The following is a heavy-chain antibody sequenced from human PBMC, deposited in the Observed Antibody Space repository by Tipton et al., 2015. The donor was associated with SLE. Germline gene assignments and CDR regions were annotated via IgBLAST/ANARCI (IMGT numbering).Heavy chain of an antibody. CDR2: MNPNSGKT. V-gene: IGHV1-8*01. D-gene: IGHD4-23*01. Sequence: QLVQSGAEVRKPGASVKVSCKASGYTFTSYDLNWVRQATGQGLEWMGWMNPNSGKTGYAQKFRGRVTITRDTSVNTAYMELSSLRSEDTAVYYCARDYGGNSGWFDPWGQGTLVTVSS. CDR1: GYTFTSYD. CDR3: ARDYGGNSGWFDP. J-gene: IGHJ5*02.